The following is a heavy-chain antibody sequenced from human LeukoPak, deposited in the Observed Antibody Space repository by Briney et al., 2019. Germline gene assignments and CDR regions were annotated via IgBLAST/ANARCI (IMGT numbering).Heavy chain of an antibody. D-gene: IGHD3-9*01. CDR3: ARDGHGDGFLTGYSYFGMDV. CDR1: GFIFSSYG. J-gene: IGHJ6*02. V-gene: IGHV3-33*01. CDR2: IYYDGSNK. Sequence: GRSLRLSCAASGFIFSSYGMHWVRQAPGKGLEWVAVIYYDGSNKYYADSVRGRFTISRDNSKNTLFLQMSSLRAEDTAVYFCARDGHGDGFLTGYSYFGMDVWGQGTTVTVSS.